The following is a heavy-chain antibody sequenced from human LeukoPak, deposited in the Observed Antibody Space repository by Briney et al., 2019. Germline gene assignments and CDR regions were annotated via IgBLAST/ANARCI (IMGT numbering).Heavy chain of an antibody. CDR1: GYTFTGYY. J-gene: IGHJ5*02. CDR3: ARNDWNDPWFDP. CDR2: LNPKSGGT. Sequence: ASVKVSCKASGYTFTGYYIHWVRQAPGQGLEWMGWLNPKSGGTNYAQNFQGRVTMTRDTIINTAYMELSRLRSDDTAVYYCARNDWNDPWFDPWGQGTLVTVSS. V-gene: IGHV1-2*02. D-gene: IGHD1-1*01.